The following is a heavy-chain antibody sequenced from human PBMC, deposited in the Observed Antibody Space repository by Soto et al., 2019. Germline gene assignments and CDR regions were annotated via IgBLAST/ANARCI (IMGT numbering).Heavy chain of an antibody. CDR2: IYPSDSDT. CDR1: GYNFAGYW. D-gene: IGHD3-3*01. CDR3: ARGGVSTRTFDY. Sequence: PGESLKISCKGSGYNFAGYWIAWVRQMPGKGLELMGIIYPSDSDTRYRPSFQGQVTISADKSISSAYLQWSSLRASDTAMYCRARGGVSTRTFDYWGQGTPVTVSS. V-gene: IGHV5-51*01. J-gene: IGHJ4*02.